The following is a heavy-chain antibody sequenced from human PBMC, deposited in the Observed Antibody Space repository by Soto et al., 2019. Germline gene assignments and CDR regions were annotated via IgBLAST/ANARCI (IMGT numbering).Heavy chain of an antibody. CDR3: AKVGPLVGASDYFDY. D-gene: IGHD1-26*01. Sequence: GGSLRLSCAASGFTFSSYAMSWVRQAPGKGLEWVSAISGSGGSTYYADSVKDRFTISRDNSKNTLYLQMNSLRAEDTAVYYCAKVGPLVGASDYFDYWGQGTLVTVPS. CDR2: ISGSGGST. V-gene: IGHV3-23*01. J-gene: IGHJ4*02. CDR1: GFTFSSYA.